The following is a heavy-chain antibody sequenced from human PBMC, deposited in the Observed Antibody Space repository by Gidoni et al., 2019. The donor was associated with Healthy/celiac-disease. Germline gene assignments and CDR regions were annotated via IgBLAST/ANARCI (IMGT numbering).Heavy chain of an antibody. D-gene: IGHD4-17*01. CDR2: ISWNSGSI. CDR1: GFTFDDYA. V-gene: IGHV3-9*01. CDR3: AKEYGDFTGYFDY. Sequence: EVQLVESGGGLVQPGRSLRLSCAASGFTFDDYAMHWVRQAPGKGLEWVSGISWNSGSIGYADSVKGRFTISRDNAKNSLYLQMNSLRAEDTALYYCAKEYGDFTGYFDYWGQGTLVTVSS. J-gene: IGHJ4*02.